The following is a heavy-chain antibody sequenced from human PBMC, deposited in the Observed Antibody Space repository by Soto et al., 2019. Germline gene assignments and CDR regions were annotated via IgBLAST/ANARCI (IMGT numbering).Heavy chain of an antibody. CDR3: VRDWRDGYDHSFNH. Sequence: EVQLVESGGGLVQPGGSLRLSCAASGFTFNSYYMSCVRQAPGEGLEWVANIKPDGSEKYYVDSVEGRFTISRDNARNSLYLQMNSLRAEDTAVYYCVRDWRDGYDHSFNHWGQGTPVTVSS. J-gene: IGHJ4*02. CDR2: IKPDGSEK. V-gene: IGHV3-7*03. CDR1: GFTFNSYY. D-gene: IGHD5-12*01.